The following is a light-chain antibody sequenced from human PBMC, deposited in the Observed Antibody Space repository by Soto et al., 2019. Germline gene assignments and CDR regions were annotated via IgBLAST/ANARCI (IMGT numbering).Light chain of an antibody. Sequence: DIQMTQSPSTLSASVGDRVTITCRASENIGAWLAWYQQKPGKAPKLLIYKASSLESGVPARFSGSGSGTDFTLTISSLEPEDFAVYYCQHRHNWPWTFGQGTKVDIK. CDR2: KAS. V-gene: IGKV1-5*03. J-gene: IGKJ1*01. CDR1: ENIGAW. CDR3: QHRHNWPWT.